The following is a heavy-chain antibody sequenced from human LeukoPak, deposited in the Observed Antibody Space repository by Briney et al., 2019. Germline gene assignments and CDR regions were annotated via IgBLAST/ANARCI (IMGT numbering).Heavy chain of an antibody. CDR2: ISSSSSYI. CDR1: GFTFSSYS. D-gene: IGHD6-6*01. Sequence: AGGSLRLSCAASGFTFSSYSMNWVRQAPGKGLEWVSSISSSSSYIYYTDSVKGRFTISRDNAKNSLYLQMNSLRAEDTAVYYCARGVAARPLDYWGQGTLVTVSS. J-gene: IGHJ4*02. V-gene: IGHV3-21*01. CDR3: ARGVAARPLDY.